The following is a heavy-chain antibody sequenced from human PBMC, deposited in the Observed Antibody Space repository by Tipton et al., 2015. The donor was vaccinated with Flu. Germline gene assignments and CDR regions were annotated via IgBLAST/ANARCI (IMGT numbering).Heavy chain of an antibody. V-gene: IGHV4-38-2*01. CDR1: GGSVGSPYR. D-gene: IGHD4-11*01. CDR3: AGRDYSNYVSEPKNWFDP. J-gene: IGHJ5*02. CDR2: VSRTRST. Sequence: TLSLTCSVPGGSVGSPYRWGWVRRPPGKGLEWIGSVSRTRSTNYNPSLKSPVTISIDTSKNQFSLRLTSVTAADTAIYYCAGRDYSNYVSEPKNWFDPWGQGTLVSVSS.